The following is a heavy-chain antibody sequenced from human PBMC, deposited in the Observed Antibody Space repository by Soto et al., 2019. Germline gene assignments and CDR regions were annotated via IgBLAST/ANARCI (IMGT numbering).Heavy chain of an antibody. CDR3: AKDCSNDSAHDS. V-gene: IGHV1-18*01. CDR2: ISAYNGNT. CDR1: GYTFTSYG. Sequence: QVPLVQSGAEVKKPGASVKVSCKASGYTFTSYGISWVRQAPGQGLEWMGWISAYNGNTNYAEKPQGRVTMPTDITTSAAYTELRRPSSDETAVYYAAKDCSNDSAHDSWGHGTLVTVSS. J-gene: IGHJ5*01. D-gene: IGHD2-15*01.